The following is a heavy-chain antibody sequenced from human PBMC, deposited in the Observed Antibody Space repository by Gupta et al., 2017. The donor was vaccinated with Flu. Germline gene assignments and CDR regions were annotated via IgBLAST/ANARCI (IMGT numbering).Heavy chain of an antibody. CDR1: GYTFTGYY. V-gene: IGHV1-2*02. Sequence: KASGYTFTGYYMPWVRLAPGQGLEWMGWINPNSGGTNYAQKFQGRVTMTRDTSISTAYMELSRLRSDDPAVYYCARDSTTNNDDCWSGYPTMDYWGQGTLVTGSS. CDR3: ARDSTTNNDDCWSGYPTMDY. CDR2: INPNSGGT. J-gene: IGHJ4*02. D-gene: IGHD3-3*01.